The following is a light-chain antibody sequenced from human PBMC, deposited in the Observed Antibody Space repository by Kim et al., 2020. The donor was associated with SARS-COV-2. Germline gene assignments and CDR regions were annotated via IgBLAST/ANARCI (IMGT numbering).Light chain of an antibody. CDR1: QSVNNNY. CDR2: GAS. Sequence: LSPGERATLSCRASQSVNNNYLAWYQQKPSQAPRLLIYGASTRATGTPDTFSGSGSVTDFTLTISRLESEDFAVYYCHQYGYSPYTFGQGTKLEI. V-gene: IGKV3-20*01. J-gene: IGKJ2*01. CDR3: HQYGYSPYT.